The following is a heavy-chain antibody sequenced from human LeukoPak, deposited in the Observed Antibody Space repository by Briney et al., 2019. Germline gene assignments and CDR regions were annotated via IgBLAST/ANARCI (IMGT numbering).Heavy chain of an antibody. Sequence: SVKVSCKASGYTFTSYDINWVRQATGQGLEWMGWMNPNSGNTGYAQKFQGRVTITRNTSISTAYMELSSLRSEDTAVYYCARGGRPWYYFDYWGQGTLVTVSP. D-gene: IGHD2-15*01. V-gene: IGHV1-8*03. CDR2: MNPNSGNT. J-gene: IGHJ4*02. CDR1: GYTFTSYD. CDR3: ARGGRPWYYFDY.